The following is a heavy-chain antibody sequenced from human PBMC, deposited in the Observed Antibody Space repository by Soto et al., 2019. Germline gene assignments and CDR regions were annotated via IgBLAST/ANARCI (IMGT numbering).Heavy chain of an antibody. J-gene: IGHJ2*01. Sequence: KGLEWVAVVSYDGSNEYYADSVKGRFTISRDNSKNTLYLQMNSLRAEDTAVYYCWRGGYFFFQAEDGIRDSLPVSAFLLNRSSDL. V-gene: IGHV3-30*03. D-gene: IGHD3-9*01. CDR2: VSYDGSNE. CDR3: WRGGYFFFQAEDGIRDSLPVSAFLLNRSSDL.